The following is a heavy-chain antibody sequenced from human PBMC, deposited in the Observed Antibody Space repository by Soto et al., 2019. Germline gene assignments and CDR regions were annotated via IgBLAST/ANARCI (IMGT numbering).Heavy chain of an antibody. CDR1: GFSFSDNL. CDR3: ARDILSVGPRANDAFDV. V-gene: IGHV1-3*01. Sequence: QVQLVQSGAEVRKPGASVNISCRASGFSFSDNLINWVRQAPGQSLEWMGWINPDNGNTRYSQTCQGRVTISRHSSASIAYVEVRDLTSEDTAVYYCARDILSVGPRANDAFDVWGQGTMVTVSS. CDR2: INPDNGNT. D-gene: IGHD2-8*02. J-gene: IGHJ3*01.